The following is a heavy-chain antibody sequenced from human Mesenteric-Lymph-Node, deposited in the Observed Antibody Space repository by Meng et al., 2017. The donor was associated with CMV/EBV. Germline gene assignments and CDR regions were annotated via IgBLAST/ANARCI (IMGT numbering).Heavy chain of an antibody. CDR1: GFMFSDYY. J-gene: IGHJ4*02. V-gene: IGHV3-11*04. CDR2: IDSSGSNL. Sequence: GGSLRLSCAASGFMFSDYYMSWIRQAPGKGLEWVAYIDSSGSNLYYADSLKGRFTISRDNAKGSLYLQVNSLRAEDTAVYYCARDRDILTGPYIFASWGQGTLVTVSS. CDR3: ARDRDILTGPYIFAS. D-gene: IGHD3-9*01.